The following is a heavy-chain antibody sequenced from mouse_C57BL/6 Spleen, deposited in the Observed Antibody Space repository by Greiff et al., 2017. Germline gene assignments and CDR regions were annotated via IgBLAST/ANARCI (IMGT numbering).Heavy chain of an antibody. CDR2: IWWDDDK. J-gene: IGHJ4*01. Sequence: QVTLKVSGPGILQPSQTLSLTCSFSGFSLSTFGMGVGWIRQPSGKGLEWLAHIWWDDDKSYNPALKSRPPLSKATSKNQVSLKIANVDTADTATYDYARIVEITTVVAPYAMDYWGQGTSVTVSS. D-gene: IGHD1-1*01. CDR3: ARIVEITTVVAPYAMDY. V-gene: IGHV8-8*01. CDR1: GFSLSTFGMG.